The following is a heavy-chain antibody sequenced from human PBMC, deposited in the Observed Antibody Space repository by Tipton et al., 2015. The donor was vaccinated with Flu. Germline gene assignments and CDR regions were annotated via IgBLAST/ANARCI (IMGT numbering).Heavy chain of an antibody. CDR2: IDFSGST. CDR3: ARRDYSNYVSDPKYWFDP. Sequence: TLSLTCTVSGDSVSNSDYYWNWIRQEPGKGLEWIGHIDFSGSTHYNPSLKSRLTISIDTSKNHFSLRLNGVTGADTAVYYCARRDYSNYVSDPKYWFDPWGQGTLVTVSS. D-gene: IGHD4-11*01. V-gene: IGHV4-31*03. CDR1: GDSVSNSDYY. J-gene: IGHJ5*02.